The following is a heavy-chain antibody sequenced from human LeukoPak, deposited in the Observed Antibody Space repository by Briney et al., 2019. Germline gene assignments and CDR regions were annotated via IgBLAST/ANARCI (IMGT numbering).Heavy chain of an antibody. V-gene: IGHV1-18*01. CDR2: ISAYNGNT. Sequence: GASVKVSCKASGYTFTSYGISWVRQAPGQGLEWMGWISAYNGNTNYAQKLQGRVTMTTDTSTSTAYMELRSLRSDDTAVYYCARAKYDFWSGPTPFDPWGQGTLVTVSS. CDR3: ARAKYDFWSGPTPFDP. CDR1: GYTFTSYG. J-gene: IGHJ5*02. D-gene: IGHD3-3*01.